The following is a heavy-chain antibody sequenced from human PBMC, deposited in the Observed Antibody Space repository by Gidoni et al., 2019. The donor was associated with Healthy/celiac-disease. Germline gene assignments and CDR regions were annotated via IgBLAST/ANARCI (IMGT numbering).Heavy chain of an antibody. CDR3: AKDQGGYCSGGSCYYYYGMDV. V-gene: IGHV3-30*18. J-gene: IGHJ6*02. D-gene: IGHD2-15*01. Sequence: QVQLVEPGGGVVEPGRSLILSCAASGLTVSTPGRPWGRQDPGQGLEWVAVISYDGSNKYYADSVKGRFTISRDNSKNTLYLQMNSLRAEDTDVYYCAKDQGGYCSGGSCYYYYGMDVWGQGTTVTVSS. CDR2: ISYDGSNK. CDR1: GLTVSTPG.